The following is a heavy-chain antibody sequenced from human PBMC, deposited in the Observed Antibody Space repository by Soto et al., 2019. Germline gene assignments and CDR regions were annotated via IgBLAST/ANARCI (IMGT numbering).Heavy chain of an antibody. CDR2: IYDSGST. CDR1: GFSIISYY. V-gene: IGHV4-59*01. CDR3: AAPPPY. Sequence: SDTLSLTCTVPGFSIISYYWSWIRQPPGKGLEWIGYIYDSGSTNYNPSLKSRVTISVDTSKNQFSLKLTSVTAADTAVYYCAAPPPYWGQGTLVTIS. D-gene: IGHD6-6*01. J-gene: IGHJ4*02.